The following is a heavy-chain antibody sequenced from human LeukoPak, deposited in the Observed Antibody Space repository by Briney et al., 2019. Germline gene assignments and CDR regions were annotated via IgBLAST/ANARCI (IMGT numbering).Heavy chain of an antibody. Sequence: ASVKVSCKASGYTFTGYYMHWVRQAPGQGLEWMGWINPNSGGTNYAQKFQGWVTMTRDTSISTAYMELSRLRSDDTAVYYCARHDPYYYNGMDVWGQGTTVTVSS. V-gene: IGHV1-2*04. CDR3: ARHDPYYYNGMDV. CDR2: INPNSGGT. J-gene: IGHJ6*02. CDR1: GYTFTGYY.